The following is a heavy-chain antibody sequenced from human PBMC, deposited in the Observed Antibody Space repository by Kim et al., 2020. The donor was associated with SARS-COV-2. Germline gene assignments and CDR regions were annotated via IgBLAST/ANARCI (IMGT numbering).Heavy chain of an antibody. V-gene: IGHV3-30-3*01. D-gene: IGHD5-12*01. J-gene: IGHJ4*02. Sequence: GGSLRLSCAASGFTFSSYAMHWVRQAPGKGLEWVAVISYDGSNKYYADSVKGRFTISRDNSKNTLYLQMNSLRAEDTAVYYCARARPSGYDFLSKAAPLNYWGQGTLVTVSS. CDR1: GFTFSSYA. CDR3: ARARPSGYDFLSKAAPLNY. CDR2: ISYDGSNK.